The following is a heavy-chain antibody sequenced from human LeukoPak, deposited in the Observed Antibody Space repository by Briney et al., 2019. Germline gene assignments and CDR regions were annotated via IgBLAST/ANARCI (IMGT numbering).Heavy chain of an antibody. D-gene: IGHD2-2*01. Sequence: GGSLRLSCAASGFTVSSNYMSWVRQAPGKGLEWVSVIYSGGSTYYADSVKGRFTISRDNSKNTLYLQMNSLRAEDTAVYYCARDRRCSSTSCYDYWSQGTLVTVSS. CDR3: ARDRRCSSTSCYDY. CDR1: GFTVSSNY. CDR2: IYSGGST. J-gene: IGHJ4*02. V-gene: IGHV3-66*02.